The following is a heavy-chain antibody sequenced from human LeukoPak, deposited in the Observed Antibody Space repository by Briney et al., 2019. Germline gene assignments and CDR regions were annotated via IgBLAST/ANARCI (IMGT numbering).Heavy chain of an antibody. CDR3: ARNLLTLPY. J-gene: IGHJ4*02. Sequence: PGGSLRLSCAASGFTFSNYWMNWVRQAPGKGLEWVANIKEDGSEKYYVDSVKGRFTVSRDNTKNSLYLQMYSLRVEDTAVYYCARNLLTLPYWGQGTLVTVSP. CDR1: GFTFSNYW. CDR2: IKEDGSEK. V-gene: IGHV3-7*01.